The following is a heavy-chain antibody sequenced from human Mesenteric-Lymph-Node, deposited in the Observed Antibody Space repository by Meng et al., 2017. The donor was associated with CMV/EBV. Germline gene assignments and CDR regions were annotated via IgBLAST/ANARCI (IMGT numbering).Heavy chain of an antibody. Sequence: CAVFGGSLSGYYWNWIRQAPGKGLEWIGEVKPGGGPNYNPSVKSRLSISIDTSKNQVSLKLSSVTAADTAVYYCARGRGKYFAYFDYWGQGALVTVSS. D-gene: IGHD3-10*01. V-gene: IGHV4-34*01. J-gene: IGHJ4*02. CDR3: ARGRGKYFAYFDY. CDR1: GGSLSGYY. CDR2: VKPGGGP.